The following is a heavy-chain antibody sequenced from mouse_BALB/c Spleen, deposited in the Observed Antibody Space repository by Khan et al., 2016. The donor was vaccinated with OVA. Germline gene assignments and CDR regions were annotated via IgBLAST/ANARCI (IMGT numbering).Heavy chain of an antibody. CDR1: GYTFTDYY. V-gene: IGHV1-77*01. J-gene: IGHJ3*01. D-gene: IGHD1-2*01. Sequence: QVQLKQSGAELARPGASVKLSCKASGYTFTDYYINWVKQRTGQGLEWIGEISPGSGDTYYNEKFKGKATLNADKSSTTAYMQLSSLTSEVSAVYVCARRNYFGYTFAYGGQGTLVTVSA. CDR2: ISPGSGDT. CDR3: ARRNYFGYTFAY.